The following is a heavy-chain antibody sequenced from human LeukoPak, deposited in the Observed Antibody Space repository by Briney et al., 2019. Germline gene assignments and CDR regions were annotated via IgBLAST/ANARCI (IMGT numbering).Heavy chain of an antibody. CDR3: TRYPQGHFDY. J-gene: IGHJ4*02. CDR1: GFTFGDYA. V-gene: IGHV3-49*04. CDR2: IRSKAYGGTT. Sequence: GGSLRLSCTASGFTFGDYAMSWVRQAPGKGLEWVGFIRSKAYGGTTEYAASVNGRFTISRDDSKSIAYLQMNSLKTEDTAVYYCTRYPQGHFDYWGQGTLVTVSS.